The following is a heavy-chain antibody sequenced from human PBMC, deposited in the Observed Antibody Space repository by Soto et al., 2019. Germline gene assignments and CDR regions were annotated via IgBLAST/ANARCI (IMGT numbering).Heavy chain of an antibody. Sequence: QVQLQESGPGLVKPSQTLSLTCTVSGVSISSGHYYWSWIRQHPWKGLELIGYISYSWNTNYNPSLKSRVTISVDTSTNQFSLNLSSVTAADTAVYYCARGASMVRGVIDYWGQGTLVTVSS. CDR1: GVSISSGHYY. D-gene: IGHD3-10*01. J-gene: IGHJ4*02. V-gene: IGHV4-31*03. CDR3: ARGASMVRGVIDY. CDR2: ISYSWNT.